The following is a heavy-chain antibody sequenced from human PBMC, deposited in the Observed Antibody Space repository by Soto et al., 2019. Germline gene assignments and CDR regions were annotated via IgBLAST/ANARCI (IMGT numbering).Heavy chain of an antibody. V-gene: IGHV4-59*01. CDR1: GGSISSYY. Sequence: PSETLSLTCTVSGGSISSYYWSWIRQPPGKGLEWIGYIYYSGSTNYNPSLKSRVTISVDTSKNQFSLKLSPVTAADTAVYYCARDRRAAGPSGTQKYYYYYGMDVWGQGTTVTVSS. D-gene: IGHD6-13*01. J-gene: IGHJ6*02. CDR3: ARDRRAAGPSGTQKYYYYYGMDV. CDR2: IYYSGST.